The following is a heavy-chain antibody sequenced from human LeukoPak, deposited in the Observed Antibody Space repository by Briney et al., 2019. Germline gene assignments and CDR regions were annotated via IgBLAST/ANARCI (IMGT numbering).Heavy chain of an antibody. CDR1: GGSISSYY. Sequence: PSETLSLTCTVSGGSISSYYWSWIRQPAGKGLEWIGRIYTSGSTNYNPSLKSRVTMSVDTSKNQFSLKLSSVTAADTAVYYCARDGVVPDAMGRSWFDPWGQGTLVTVSS. CDR3: ARDGVVPDAMGRSWFDP. J-gene: IGHJ5*02. CDR2: IYTSGST. D-gene: IGHD2-2*01. V-gene: IGHV4-4*07.